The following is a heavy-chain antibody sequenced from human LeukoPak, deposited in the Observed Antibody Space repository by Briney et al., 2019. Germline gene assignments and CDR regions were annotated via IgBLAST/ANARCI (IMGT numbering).Heavy chain of an antibody. Sequence: GESLTISCEGSGYCFNTYWVAWVRQTPVKGLEWMGIISPDDSYTRYSPSFAGHITISADKSISTAYLQWTSLKASDSAMYYCARYTGSFTPLDYWGQGTLVTVSS. V-gene: IGHV5-51*01. CDR3: ARYTGSFTPLDY. D-gene: IGHD3-10*01. CDR2: ISPDDSYT. J-gene: IGHJ4*02. CDR1: GYCFNTYW.